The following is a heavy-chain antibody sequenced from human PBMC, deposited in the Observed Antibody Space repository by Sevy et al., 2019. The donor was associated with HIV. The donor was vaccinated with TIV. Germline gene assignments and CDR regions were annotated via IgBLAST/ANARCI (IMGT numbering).Heavy chain of an antibody. CDR3: ARGKSGYGYALNY. Sequence: GGSLRLSCAASGFTVNSNYMTWVRQAPGKGLEGVSVIHSGDTTYHADSVKDRFTISRDNFKNTLYLHMSSLRAGDTAVYYCARGKSGYGYALNYWGQGTLVTVSS. J-gene: IGHJ4*02. CDR2: IHSGDTT. D-gene: IGHD5-18*01. CDR1: GFTVNSNY. V-gene: IGHV3-66*01.